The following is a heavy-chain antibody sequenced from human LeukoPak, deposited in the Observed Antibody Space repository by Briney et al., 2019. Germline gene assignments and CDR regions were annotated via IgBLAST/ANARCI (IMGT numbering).Heavy chain of an antibody. CDR3: ARQYCSSTSCLGPLFDY. J-gene: IGHJ4*02. V-gene: IGHV3-21*01. D-gene: IGHD2-2*01. CDR1: GFTFSTYS. Sequence: GGSLRLSCAASGFTFSTYSMNWVRQVPGKGLEWVSAISRGSSNIYYADSVKGRFTTSRDNAKNSLYLQMNSLRAEDTAVYYCARQYCSSTSCLGPLFDYWGQGTLVTVSS. CDR2: ISRGSSNI.